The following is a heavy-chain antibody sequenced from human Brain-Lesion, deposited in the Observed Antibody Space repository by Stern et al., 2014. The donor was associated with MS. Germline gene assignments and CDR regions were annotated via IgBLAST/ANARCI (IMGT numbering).Heavy chain of an antibody. CDR1: GNTFTNRY. V-gene: IGHV1-45*02. Sequence: QVKLLQPGAEVKKTGSSVKVSCQASGNTFTNRYLHWVRQAPGQALEWMGWITPFTGNTNYAQNFQDRVTITMDRSMSTAYMDLSSLRSDDTAIYFCAEGGSYGFVYWGQGTLVTVSS. CDR2: ITPFTGNT. D-gene: IGHD4-17*01. CDR3: AEGGSYGFVY. J-gene: IGHJ4*02.